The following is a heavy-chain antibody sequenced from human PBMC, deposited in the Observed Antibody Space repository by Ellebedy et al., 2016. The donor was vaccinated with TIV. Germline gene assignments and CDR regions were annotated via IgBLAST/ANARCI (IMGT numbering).Heavy chain of an antibody. V-gene: IGHV1-2*02. Sequence: ASVKVSXXASGYTFTGYYMHWVRQAPGQGLEWMGWINPNSGGTNYAQKFQGRVTMTRDTSISTAYMELSRLRSDDTAVYYCARIAMGSVGAMAPDYWGQGTLVTVSS. CDR3: ARIAMGSVGAMAPDY. CDR2: INPNSGGT. D-gene: IGHD3-10*01. J-gene: IGHJ4*02. CDR1: GYTFTGYY.